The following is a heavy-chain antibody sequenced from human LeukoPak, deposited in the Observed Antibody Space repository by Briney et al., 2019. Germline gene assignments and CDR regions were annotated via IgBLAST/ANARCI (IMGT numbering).Heavy chain of an antibody. D-gene: IGHD2-15*01. CDR3: ARDQCSGGSCYSNH. V-gene: IGHV3-21*01. J-gene: IGHJ5*02. CDR2: ISSSSSYI. CDR1: GFTFSSYS. Sequence: GGSLRLSCAASGFTFSSYSMNWARQAPGKGREWVSSISSSSSYIYYADSVKGRFTISRDNAKNSLYLQMNSLRAEDTAVYYCARDQCSGGSCYSNHWGQGTLVTVSS.